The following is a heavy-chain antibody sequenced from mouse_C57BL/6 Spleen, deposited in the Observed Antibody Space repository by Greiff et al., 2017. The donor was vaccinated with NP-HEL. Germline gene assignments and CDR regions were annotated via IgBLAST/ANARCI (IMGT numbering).Heavy chain of an antibody. CDR1: GFTFSDYG. CDR3: ARRGDYYGSSYWYFDV. J-gene: IGHJ1*03. V-gene: IGHV5-17*01. Sequence: EVKVEESGGGLVKPGGSLKLSCAASGFTFSDYGMHWVRQAPEKGLEWVAYISSGSSTIYYADTVKGRFTISRDNAKNTLFLQMTSLRSEDTAMYYCARRGDYYGSSYWYFDVWGTGTTVTVSS. CDR2: ISSGSSTI. D-gene: IGHD1-1*01.